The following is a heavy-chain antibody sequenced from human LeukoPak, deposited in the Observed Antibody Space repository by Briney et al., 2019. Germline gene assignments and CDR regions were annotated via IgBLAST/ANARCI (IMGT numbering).Heavy chain of an antibody. V-gene: IGHV1-18*01. CDR3: AREYYDFWSGYQTFDY. J-gene: IGHJ4*02. CDR1: GYTFTSYG. Sequence: ASVKVSCKAYGYTFTSYGISWVRQAPGQGFEWMGWISAYNGNTNYAQKLQGRVTMTTDTSTSTAYMELRSLRSDDTAVYYCAREYYDFWSGYQTFDYWGQGTLVTVSS. CDR2: ISAYNGNT. D-gene: IGHD3-3*01.